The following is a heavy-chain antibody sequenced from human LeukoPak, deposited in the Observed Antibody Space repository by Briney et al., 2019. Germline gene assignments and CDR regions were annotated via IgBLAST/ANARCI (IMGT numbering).Heavy chain of an antibody. J-gene: IGHJ5*02. CDR2: IYYSGST. D-gene: IGHD4/OR15-4a*01. Sequence: PSETLSLTCTVSGGSISSYYWSWIRQPPGKGPEWIGYIYYSGSTNYNPSLKSRVTISVDTSKNQFSLKLSSVTAADTAVYYCARMTINWFDPWGQGTLVTASS. CDR1: GGSISSYY. CDR3: ARMTINWFDP. V-gene: IGHV4-59*01.